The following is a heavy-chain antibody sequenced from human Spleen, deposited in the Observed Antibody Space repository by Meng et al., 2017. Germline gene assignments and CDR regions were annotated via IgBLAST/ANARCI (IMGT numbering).Heavy chain of an antibody. CDR2: ITTNTGKP. CDR3: ARQEITGCSPY. D-gene: IGHD2-15*01. V-gene: IGHV7-4-1*02. J-gene: IGHJ4*02. Sequence: QVQLEQSGSELKKPGASVQISCKASGYTFTTYYINWLRQAPGQGLEWIGWITTNTGKPTYAPGFTGRFVFSLDTSASTTYLHISSLKADDTAVYYCARQEITGCSPYWGQGTLVTVSS. CDR1: GYTFTTYY.